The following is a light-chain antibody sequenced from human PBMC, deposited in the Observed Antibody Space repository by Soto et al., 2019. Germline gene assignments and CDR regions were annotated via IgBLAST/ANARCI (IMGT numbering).Light chain of an antibody. CDR3: SSSTITSYV. CDR2: EVS. CDR1: SSDVDFYNF. J-gene: IGLJ1*01. Sequence: QSVLTQPASVSGSPGQSITISCTGTSSDVDFYNFVSWYQQHPGKAPKLMIYEVSNRSSGVSSRFSGSKSGNTASLTISGLRAEDEADYYCSSSTITSYVFXTGTKGTVL. V-gene: IGLV2-14*01.